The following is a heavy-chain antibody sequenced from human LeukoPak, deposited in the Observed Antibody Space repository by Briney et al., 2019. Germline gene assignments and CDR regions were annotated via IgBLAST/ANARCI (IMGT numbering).Heavy chain of an antibody. D-gene: IGHD1-14*01. V-gene: IGHV1-8*02. CDR2: INPNTGLT. J-gene: IGHJ5*02. CDR1: GYTFTTYG. CDR3: ATTLRNNPP. Sequence: ASVKVSCKASGYTFTTYGINWVRQATGQGLEWIGYINPNTGLTEYAQKFQGRVSLTRDTSITTAYMELNTLTSEDTAVYYCATTLRNNPPWGQGTLITVSS.